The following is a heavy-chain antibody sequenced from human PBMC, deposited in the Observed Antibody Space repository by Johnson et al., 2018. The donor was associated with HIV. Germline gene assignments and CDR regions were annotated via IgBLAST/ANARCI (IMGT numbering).Heavy chain of an antibody. CDR2: ISSSGSTI. CDR1: GFTFSDYY. V-gene: IGHV3-11*01. J-gene: IGHJ3*02. D-gene: IGHD2-21*02. Sequence: VQLVESGGGVVQPGGSLRLSCAASGFTFSDYYMSWIRQAPGKGLEWVSYISSSGSTIYYADSVKGRFTISRDNAKNSLYLQMNSLKTEDTAVYYCTTPRCGADCTKAHAFDIWGQGTMVTVSS. CDR3: TTPRCGADCTKAHAFDI.